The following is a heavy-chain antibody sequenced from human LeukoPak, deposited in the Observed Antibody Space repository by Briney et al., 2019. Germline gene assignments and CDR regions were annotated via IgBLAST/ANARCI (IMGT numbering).Heavy chain of an antibody. CDR2: ISWNGGSI. CDR3: AKDGGSSGWYVDY. D-gene: IGHD6-19*01. V-gene: IGHV3-9*01. Sequence: GRSLRLSCAASGFTFDDYAMHWVRQAPGKGLEWVSGISWNGGSIGYADSVKGRFTTSRDNAKNSLYLQMNSLRAEDTALYYCAKDGGSSGWYVDYWGQGTLVTVSS. J-gene: IGHJ4*02. CDR1: GFTFDDYA.